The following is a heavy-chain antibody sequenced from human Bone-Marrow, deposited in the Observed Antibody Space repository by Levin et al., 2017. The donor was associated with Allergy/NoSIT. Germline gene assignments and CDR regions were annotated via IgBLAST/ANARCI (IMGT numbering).Heavy chain of an antibody. J-gene: IGHJ3*02. Sequence: GESLKISCAASGFTFSSYAMSWVRQAPGKGLEWVSAISGSGGSTYYADSVKGRFTISRDNSKNTLYLQMNSLRAEDTAVYYCVRTRPGSGLGVPYDAFDSWGQGTMVTVSS. D-gene: IGHD3-10*01. V-gene: IGHV3-23*01. CDR2: ISGSGGST. CDR3: VRTRPGSGLGVPYDAFDS. CDR1: GFTFSSYA.